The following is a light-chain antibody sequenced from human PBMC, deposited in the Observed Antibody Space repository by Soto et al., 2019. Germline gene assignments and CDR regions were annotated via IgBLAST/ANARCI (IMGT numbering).Light chain of an antibody. CDR3: QHYDSYSGT. V-gene: IGKV1-5*03. CDR2: RAS. Sequence: DIQMTQSPSTLSASVGDRVTITCRASQSINSWLAWYQQKPGKAPRLLIYRASSLEGGVPSRFSGSGSGAEFTLTISRLQPDDFATYYFQHYDSYSGTFGPGTKVDIK. CDR1: QSINSW. J-gene: IGKJ3*01.